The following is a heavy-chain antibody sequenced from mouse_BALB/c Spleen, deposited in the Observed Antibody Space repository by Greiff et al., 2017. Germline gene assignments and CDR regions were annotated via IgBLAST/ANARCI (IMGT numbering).Heavy chain of an antibody. CDR3: ARSTYGNYEAMDY. J-gene: IGHJ4*01. D-gene: IGHD2-10*02. Sequence: EVQGVESGGGLVQPGGSLKLSCAASGFTFSSFGMHWVRQAPEKGLEWVAYISSGSSTIYYADTVKGRFTISRDNPKNTLFLQMTSLRSEDTAMYYCARSTYGNYEAMDYWGQGTSVTVSS. CDR2: ISSGSSTI. CDR1: GFTFSSFG. V-gene: IGHV5-17*02.